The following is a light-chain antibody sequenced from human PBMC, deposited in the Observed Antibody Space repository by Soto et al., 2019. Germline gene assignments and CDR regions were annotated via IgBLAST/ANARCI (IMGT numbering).Light chain of an antibody. Sequence: DIQMTQSPSSLSASVGDRVSITCRASQSISNSLACYQQKPGKVPKLLIYAASSLQSGFPSRFSDSGSGTDFTLTISSLETEDGATYYSQKYNGDAFSFDTETKEDIK. V-gene: IGKV1-27*01. J-gene: IGKJ3*01. CDR1: QSISNS. CDR2: AAS. CDR3: QKYNGDAFS.